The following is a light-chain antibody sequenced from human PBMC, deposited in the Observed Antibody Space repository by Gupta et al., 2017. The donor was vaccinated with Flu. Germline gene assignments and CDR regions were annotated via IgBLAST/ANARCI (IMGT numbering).Light chain of an antibody. CDR2: DVN. Sequence: QSALTQPRSVSGSPGPSVTISCPGTSSHVGGYDYVSWYQQHPGKAPNLIIYDVNKRPSGVPDRFSGYKSGNKASLTISGLQAEDEADYYCCSYAGSFWVFGGGTKLTVL. CDR1: SSHVGGYDY. V-gene: IGLV2-11*01. CDR3: CSYAGSFWV. J-gene: IGLJ3*02.